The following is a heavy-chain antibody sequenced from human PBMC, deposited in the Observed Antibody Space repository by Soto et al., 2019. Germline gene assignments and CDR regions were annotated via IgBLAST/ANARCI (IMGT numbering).Heavy chain of an antibody. CDR1: GFTFSSSA. D-gene: IGHD3-3*01. V-gene: IGHV1-58*01. CDR3: ARDQGITTFGVYSMYYYGMDV. CDR2: IDVGSANA. Sequence: GASVKVSCKTSGFTFSSSAVHWVRQARGHRLQWIGWIDVGSANANYAQMLQERVTISRDMSTSTAYMELSSLRPEDTAVYYCARDQGITTFGVYSMYYYGMDVWGQGTTVTVSS. J-gene: IGHJ6*02.